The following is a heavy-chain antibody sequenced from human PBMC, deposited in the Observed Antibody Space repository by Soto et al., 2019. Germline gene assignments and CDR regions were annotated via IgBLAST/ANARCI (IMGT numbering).Heavy chain of an antibody. Sequence: PGGSLRLSCAASVFTVSSYSMNWVRQAPGKWLEWFSSISISSSYIXXADSVKGRXTISRYNSKNSXYLQKXSLRAEDTAVYYCARDFSPIDYWRKETLVTASS. CDR1: VFTVSSYS. J-gene: IGHJ4*02. V-gene: IGHV3-21*01. CDR2: ISISSSYI. CDR3: ARDFSPIDY.